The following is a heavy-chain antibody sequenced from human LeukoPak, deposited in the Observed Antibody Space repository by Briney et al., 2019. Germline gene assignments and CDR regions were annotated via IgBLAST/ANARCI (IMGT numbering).Heavy chain of an antibody. Sequence: PGGSLRLSCAASGFTFSSYAMHWVRQAPGKGLEWVAVISYDGSNKYYADSVKGRFTISRDNAKNSLYLQMNSLRAEDTAVYYCARDSCGGDCYSGVGAFDIWGQGTMVTVSS. J-gene: IGHJ3*02. CDR2: ISYDGSNK. CDR1: GFTFSSYA. V-gene: IGHV3-30*04. CDR3: ARDSCGGDCYSGVGAFDI. D-gene: IGHD2-21*02.